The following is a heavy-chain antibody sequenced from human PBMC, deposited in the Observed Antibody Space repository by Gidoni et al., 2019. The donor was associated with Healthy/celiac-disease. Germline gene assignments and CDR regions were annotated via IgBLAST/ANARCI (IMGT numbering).Heavy chain of an antibody. V-gene: IGHV4-39*01. J-gene: IGHJ3*02. D-gene: IGHD2-15*01. CDR1: GCSISSSSYY. Sequence: QLQLQESGPGPVKPSETLSLTCTVSGCSISSSSYYWGWIRQPPGKGLEWIGSIYYSGSTYYNPSLKSRVTISVDTSKNQFSLKLSSVTAADTAVYYCARRKITPQSAFDIWGQGTMVTVSS. CDR3: ARRKITPQSAFDI. CDR2: IYYSGST.